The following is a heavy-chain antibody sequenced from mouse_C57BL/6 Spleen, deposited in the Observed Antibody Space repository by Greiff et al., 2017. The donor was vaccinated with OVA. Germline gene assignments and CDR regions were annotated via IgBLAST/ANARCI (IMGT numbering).Heavy chain of an antibody. CDR2: ISYDGSN. CDR3: AHGYYAMDY. CDR1: GYSITSGYY. Sequence: VQLKQSGPGLVKPSQSLSLTCSVTGYSITSGYYWNWIRQFPGNKLEWMGYISYDGSNNYNPSLKNRISITRDTSKNQFFLKLNSVTTEDTATYYCAHGYYAMDYWGQGTSVTVSS. J-gene: IGHJ4*01. V-gene: IGHV3-6*01.